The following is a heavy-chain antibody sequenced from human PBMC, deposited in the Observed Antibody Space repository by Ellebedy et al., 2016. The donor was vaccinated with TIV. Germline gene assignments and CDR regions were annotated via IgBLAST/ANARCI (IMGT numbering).Heavy chain of an antibody. CDR2: ISYDGSRI. J-gene: IGHJ2*01. CDR1: GFTFVSYG. V-gene: IGHV3-30*18. D-gene: IGHD4-17*01. CDR3: AKDNYGDLEAFWFFDL. Sequence: PGGSLRLSCAASGFTFVSYGMNWVRQAPGKGLEWVAGISYDGSRIKYADSAKGRFTISRDNSKNTVDLQINSLTPEDTAVYYCAKDNYGDLEAFWFFDLWGRGSLVTVSS.